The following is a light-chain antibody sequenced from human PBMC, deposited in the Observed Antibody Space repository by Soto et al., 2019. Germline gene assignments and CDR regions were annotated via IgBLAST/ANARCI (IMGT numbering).Light chain of an antibody. V-gene: IGKV2-28*01. Sequence: DIVMTQSPLSLPVTPGEPASISCRSSQSLLHSNGYNYLDWYLQKPGQSPQLLIYLGSNRDSGVPDRFSGSGSGTDFTLKISRVEAEDVGVYYCMQALQTPFTFGHGTKVDIK. CDR3: MQALQTPFT. J-gene: IGKJ3*01. CDR2: LGS. CDR1: QSLLHSNGYNY.